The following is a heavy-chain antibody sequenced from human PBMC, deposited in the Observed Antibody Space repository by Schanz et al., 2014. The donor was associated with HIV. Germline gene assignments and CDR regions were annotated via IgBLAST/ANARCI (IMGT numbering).Heavy chain of an antibody. CDR3: AKERRERWLPGRGGLDV. CDR1: GLTFSDYA. V-gene: IGHV3-23*01. CDR2: ISESGRYT. Sequence: EVQLLESGGGLVQPGGSLRLSCAASGLTFSDYAMTWVRQGAXXGPDPPSPISESGRYTYYADSVKGRFTISRDNSKSILYLQMSSLRREDTAVYYCAKERRERWLPGRGGLDVWGQGTTVAVS. D-gene: IGHD1-1*01. J-gene: IGHJ6*02.